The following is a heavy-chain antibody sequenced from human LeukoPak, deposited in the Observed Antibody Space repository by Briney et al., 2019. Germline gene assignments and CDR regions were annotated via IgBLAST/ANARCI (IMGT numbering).Heavy chain of an antibody. Sequence: ASVKVSCKASGYTFTSYGIIWVRQAPGQGLEWMGWISAYNGNTNYAQKLQGRVTMTTDTSTSTAYMELRSLRSDDTAVYYCARDLPPDFWSGYSKNNMDVWGKGTTVTVSS. CDR3: ARDLPPDFWSGYSKNNMDV. CDR2: ISAYNGNT. V-gene: IGHV1-18*01. J-gene: IGHJ6*03. D-gene: IGHD3-3*01. CDR1: GYTFTSYG.